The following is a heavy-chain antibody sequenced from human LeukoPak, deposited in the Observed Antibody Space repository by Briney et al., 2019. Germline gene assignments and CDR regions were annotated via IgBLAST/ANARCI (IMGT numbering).Heavy chain of an antibody. D-gene: IGHD3-3*01. V-gene: IGHV4-34*01. J-gene: IGHJ4*02. CDR2: INHSGST. CDR3: ARRSGYYKFDY. Sequence: PSETLSLTCAVYGGSFSGYYWSWTRQPPGKGLEWIGEINHSGSTNYNPSLKSRVTISVDTSKNQFSLKLSSVTAADTAVCYCARRSGYYKFDYWGQGTLVTVSS. CDR1: GGSFSGYY.